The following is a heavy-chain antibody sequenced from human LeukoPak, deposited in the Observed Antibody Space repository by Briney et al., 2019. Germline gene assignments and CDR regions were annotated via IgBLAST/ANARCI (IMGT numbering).Heavy chain of an antibody. CDR3: TRIAVAGTRGMDV. D-gene: IGHD6-19*01. CDR1: GFTFSGSA. CDR2: IRSKANSYAT. J-gene: IGHJ6*02. V-gene: IGHV3-73*01. Sequence: GGSLRLSCAASGFTFSGSAMHWVRQASGKGLEWVGRIRSKANSYATAYAASVKGRFTISRDDSKNTAYLQMNSLKTEDTAVYYCTRIAVAGTRGMDVWGQGTTVTVSS.